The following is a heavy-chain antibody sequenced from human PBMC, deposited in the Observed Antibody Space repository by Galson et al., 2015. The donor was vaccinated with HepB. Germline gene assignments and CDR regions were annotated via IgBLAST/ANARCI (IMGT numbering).Heavy chain of an antibody. CDR2: IRYDESDK. CDR3: VKDQGSGTYSFDH. CDR1: AFTFSRYN. Sequence: SLRLSCAASAFTFSRYNMHWVRQAPGKGLEWVAFIRYDESDKWYADSVKGRFTISRDNSKNMLYLQMNSLSAEDTAVFFCVKDQGSGTYSFDHWGQGILVTVSS. J-gene: IGHJ4*02. D-gene: IGHD1-26*01. V-gene: IGHV3-30*02.